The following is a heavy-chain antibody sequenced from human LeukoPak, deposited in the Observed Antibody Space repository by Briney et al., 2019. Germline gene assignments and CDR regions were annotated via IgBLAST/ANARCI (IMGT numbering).Heavy chain of an antibody. CDR3: ARIGSTGTYNRDFQH. CDR1: GFIFRDFD. Sequence: PGGSLRLSCGGSGFIFRDFDMTWVRQTAGRGLEWLSYIGESGSPVFYADSVKGRFSVSRDNAKKSLFLQMNGLRVEDTGIYYCARIGSTGTYNRDFQHWGPGTLVVVSS. J-gene: IGHJ1*01. V-gene: IGHV3-48*03. D-gene: IGHD1-26*01. CDR2: IGESGSPV.